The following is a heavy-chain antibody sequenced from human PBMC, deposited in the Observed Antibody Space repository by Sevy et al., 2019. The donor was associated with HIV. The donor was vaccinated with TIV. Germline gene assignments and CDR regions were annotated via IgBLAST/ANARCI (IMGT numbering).Heavy chain of an antibody. J-gene: IGHJ4*02. CDR1: GFIFSGSA. CDR3: TALESSRGSDY. V-gene: IGHV3-73*01. Sequence: GGSLRLSCAASGFIFSGSAMHWVRQASGKGLEWVGRIRSKANSYATAYAASVKGRVTISREDSKNTAFLQMNSLTTEDTAVYYCTALESSRGSDYWGQGTLVTVSS. CDR2: IRSKANSYAT. D-gene: IGHD6-13*01.